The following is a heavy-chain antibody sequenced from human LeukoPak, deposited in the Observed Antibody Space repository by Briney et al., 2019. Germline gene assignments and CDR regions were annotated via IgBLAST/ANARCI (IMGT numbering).Heavy chain of an antibody. Sequence: ASVKVSCKVSGYTLTELSMHWVRQAPGNGLEWMGGFDPEDGETIYAQKFQGRVTMTEDTSTDTAYMELSSLRSEDTAVYYCATALGITMIVGGDHAFDIWGQGTMVTVSS. CDR1: GYTLTELS. J-gene: IGHJ3*02. D-gene: IGHD3-22*01. CDR3: ATALGITMIVGGDHAFDI. CDR2: FDPEDGET. V-gene: IGHV1-24*01.